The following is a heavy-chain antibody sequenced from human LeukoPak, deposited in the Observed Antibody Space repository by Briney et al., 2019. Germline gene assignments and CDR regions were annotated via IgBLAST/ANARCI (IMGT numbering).Heavy chain of an antibody. CDR1: GFTFDDYA. Sequence: GGSLRLSCAASGFTFDDYAMHWVRQAPGKGLQWISSINWVGDTSSYADSVKGRFTVSRDNTKGSLYLQMHSLRSEDTALYYCAKDRQYGDYGGGDFFDSWGQGTLVTVSS. V-gene: IGHV3-43D*03. CDR3: AKDRQYGDYGGGDFFDS. CDR2: INWVGDTS. J-gene: IGHJ4*02. D-gene: IGHD4-17*01.